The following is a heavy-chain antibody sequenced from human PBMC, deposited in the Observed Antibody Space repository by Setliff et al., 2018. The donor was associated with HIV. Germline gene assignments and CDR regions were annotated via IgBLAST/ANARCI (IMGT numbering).Heavy chain of an antibody. Sequence: SETLSLTCTASGVSINSGNYYWGWIRQPAGKRLEWIGRIYSSGNTNYNPSLKSRVTISADTSKNQFSLRLKSVTAAETAVYYCARGGDGYNPGGGTFDHWGQGTLVTVSS. J-gene: IGHJ4*02. CDR2: IYSSGNT. D-gene: IGHD1-1*01. CDR1: GVSINSGNYY. V-gene: IGHV4-61*02. CDR3: ARGGDGYNPGGGTFDH.